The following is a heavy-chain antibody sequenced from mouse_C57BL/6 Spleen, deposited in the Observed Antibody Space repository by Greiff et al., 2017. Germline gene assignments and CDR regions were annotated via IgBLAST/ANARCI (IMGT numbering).Heavy chain of an antibody. Sequence: EVQGVESGGDLVKPGGSLKLSCAASGSTFSSYGMSWVRQTPDKRLEWVATISSGGSYTYYPDSVKGRFTISRDNAKNTLYLQMSSLKSEDTAMYYCARDYYGSSRGFAYWGQGTLVTVSA. CDR3: ARDYYGSSRGFAY. D-gene: IGHD1-1*01. CDR1: GSTFSSYG. V-gene: IGHV5-6*01. J-gene: IGHJ3*01. CDR2: ISSGGSYT.